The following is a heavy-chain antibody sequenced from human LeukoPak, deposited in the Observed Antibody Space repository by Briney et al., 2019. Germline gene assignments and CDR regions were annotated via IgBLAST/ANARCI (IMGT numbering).Heavy chain of an antibody. CDR3: ARMPTNMYYYFYMDV. J-gene: IGHJ6*03. Sequence: SVKVSCKASGGTFSNDGISWVRQAPGQGREWMGGIIPIFGTTKYAQKFQGRVTITRDDSTSTAYMELSSLRSDDTAVYYCARMPTNMYYYFYMDVWGKGTTVTVSS. CDR2: IIPIFGTT. D-gene: IGHD5-24*01. V-gene: IGHV1-69*05. CDR1: GGTFSNDG.